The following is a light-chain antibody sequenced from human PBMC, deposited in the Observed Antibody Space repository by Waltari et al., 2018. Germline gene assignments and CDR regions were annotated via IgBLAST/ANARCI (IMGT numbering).Light chain of an antibody. Sequence: DIQMTQSPSSLSASVADRVTITCRASQNLSSYLNWYQQKPGKAPKLLIYAASSLQSGVPSRFSGSGSGTDFTLTISSLQPEDFATYYCQQSYSTPITFGQGTRLEIK. J-gene: IGKJ5*01. CDR1: QNLSSY. V-gene: IGKV1-39*01. CDR2: AAS. CDR3: QQSYSTPIT.